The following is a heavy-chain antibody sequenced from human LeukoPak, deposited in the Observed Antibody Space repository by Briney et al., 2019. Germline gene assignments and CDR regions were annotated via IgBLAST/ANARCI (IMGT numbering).Heavy chain of an antibody. CDR2: IYYSRST. Sequence: SETLSLNCTVSGGSISSYYWSWMRHPPGKGREGMGYIYYSRSTNYNPALKRRVTISLDPYKNQFSLQLSSVTAADTAVYYCARHSPPGNSKSPYFFDYWGQGTLVTVSS. CDR3: ARHSPPGNSKSPYFFDY. CDR1: GGSISSYY. V-gene: IGHV4-59*08. J-gene: IGHJ4*02. D-gene: IGHD4-11*01.